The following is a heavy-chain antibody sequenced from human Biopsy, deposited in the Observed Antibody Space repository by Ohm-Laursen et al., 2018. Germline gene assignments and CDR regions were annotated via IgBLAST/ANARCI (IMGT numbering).Heavy chain of an antibody. CDR3: TRGGYYYDSLAYYYWFDP. V-gene: IGHV1-2*02. D-gene: IGHD3-22*01. CDR1: GYTFTGYY. CDR2: INPNSGVT. J-gene: IGHJ5*02. Sequence: SVKVSCKASGYTFTGYYMHWVRQAPGQGLEWMGWINPNSGVTNYAQRFQGRVTMTRDTSIRTAYVDLSSLRSDDTAVYYCTRGGYYYDSLAYYYWFDPWGQGTLVTVSS.